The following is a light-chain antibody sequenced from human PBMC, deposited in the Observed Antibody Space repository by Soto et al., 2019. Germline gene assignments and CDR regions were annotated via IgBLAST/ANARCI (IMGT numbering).Light chain of an antibody. CDR2: LGS. V-gene: IGKV2-28*01. CDR1: QSLLDSNGYNY. J-gene: IGKJ1*01. Sequence: DIVMTQSPLSLRVTPGEPASISCRSSQSLLDSNGYNYLDWYLQKSGQSPQLLIYLGSNRASGVPDRFSGSGSGTDFTLKISRVEAEDVGVYYCMQALQSPPTFGQGTKVELK. CDR3: MQALQSPPT.